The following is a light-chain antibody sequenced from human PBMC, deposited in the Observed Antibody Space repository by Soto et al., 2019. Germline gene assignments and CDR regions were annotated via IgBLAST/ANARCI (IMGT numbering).Light chain of an antibody. CDR3: ASWDDSLNGPV. Sequence: QSVLTQPPSASGTPGQRVTISCSGSSSNIGTNTVNWYQQLPGTAPKLLIYTNDQRPSGVPDRFSGSKSGTSASLAISGLRSDDEADYYCASWDDSLNGPVFGGGTQLTVL. V-gene: IGLV1-44*01. J-gene: IGLJ2*01. CDR1: SSNIGTNT. CDR2: TND.